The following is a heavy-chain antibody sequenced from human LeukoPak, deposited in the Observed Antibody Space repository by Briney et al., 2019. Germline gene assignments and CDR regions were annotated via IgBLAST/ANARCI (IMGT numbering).Heavy chain of an antibody. Sequence: GGSLRLSCAASGFTFSSYAMSWVRQAPGKGLEWVSAISGSGGSTYYADSVKGRFTISRDNSKNTLYLQMNSLRAEDTAVYYCAKGADIVVVPAAIDNHWGQGTLVTVSS. CDR3: AKGADIVVVPAAIDNH. CDR2: ISGSGGST. CDR1: GFTFSSYA. J-gene: IGHJ5*02. D-gene: IGHD2-2*01. V-gene: IGHV3-23*01.